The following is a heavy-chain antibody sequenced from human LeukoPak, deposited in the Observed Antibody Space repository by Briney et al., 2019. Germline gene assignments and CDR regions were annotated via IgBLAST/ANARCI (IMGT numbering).Heavy chain of an antibody. V-gene: IGHV4-59*08. CDR2: IYYTGST. D-gene: IGHD6-19*01. CDR3: ARRVAVAGPLDY. CDR1: GGSISSYY. Sequence: PSETPSLTCTVSGGSISSYYWSWIRQPPGKGLEWIGYIYYTGSTNYNPSLKSRDTISVDTSKNQFSLKLSSVTAADTAVYYCARRVAVAGPLDYWGQGTLVPVSS. J-gene: IGHJ4*02.